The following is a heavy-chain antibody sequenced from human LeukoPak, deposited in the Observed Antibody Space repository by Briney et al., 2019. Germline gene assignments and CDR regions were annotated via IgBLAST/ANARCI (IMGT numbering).Heavy chain of an antibody. CDR3: AGSRGYSYGYYFDY. CDR1: GGSISSYY. CDR2: IYYSGST. D-gene: IGHD5-18*01. J-gene: IGHJ4*02. V-gene: IGHV4-59*01. Sequence: SETLSLTCTVSGGSISSYYWSWIRQPPGKGLEWIGYIYYSGSTNYNPSLTSRGTISVDTYKNQFSLNLSSVTAADTAVYYCAGSRGYSYGYYFDYWGQGTLVTVSS.